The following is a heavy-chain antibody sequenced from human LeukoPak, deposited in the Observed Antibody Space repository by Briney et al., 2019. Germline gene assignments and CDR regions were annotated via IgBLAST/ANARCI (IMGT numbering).Heavy chain of an antibody. CDR2: INPNSGGT. CDR1: GYTFTGYY. J-gene: IGHJ5*02. CDR3: ARGPVVPAAKYNWFDP. V-gene: IGHV1-2*02. D-gene: IGHD2-2*01. Sequence: ASVKVSCKASGYTFTGYYMHWVRQAPGQGLEWMGWINPNSGGTNYAQKFQGRVTMTRDTSISTAYMELSRLRSDDTAVYYCARGPVVPAAKYNWFDPWGQGTLVTVSS.